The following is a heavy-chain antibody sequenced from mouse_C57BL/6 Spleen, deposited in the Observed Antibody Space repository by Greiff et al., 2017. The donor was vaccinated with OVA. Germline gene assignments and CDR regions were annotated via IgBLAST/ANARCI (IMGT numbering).Heavy chain of an antibody. D-gene: IGHD1-1*01. CDR3: ARARYYYGSSWYYFDY. CDR2: IHPNSGST. J-gene: IGHJ2*01. Sequence: QVQLKESGAELVKPGASVKLSCKASGYTFTSYWMHWVKQRPGQGLEWIGMIHPNSGSTNYNEKFKSKATLTVDKSSSTAYMQLSSLTSEDSAVYYCARARYYYGSSWYYFDYWGQGTTLTVSS. CDR1: GYTFTSYW. V-gene: IGHV1-64*01.